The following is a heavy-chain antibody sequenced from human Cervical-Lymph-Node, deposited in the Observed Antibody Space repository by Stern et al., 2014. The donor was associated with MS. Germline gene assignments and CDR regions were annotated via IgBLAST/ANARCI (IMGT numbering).Heavy chain of an antibody. D-gene: IGHD6-6*01. J-gene: IGHJ4*02. V-gene: IGHV3-15*01. CDR2: VKSRKDGGAA. CDR1: GFTFTYTS. CDR3: TALRKY. Sequence: EVQLVESGGGFVKPGGSLRLSCAASGFTFTYTSLSWVRQAPGKGLEWVGRVKSRKDGGAADYAAFVKDRVTISRDDSRSTLYLQINGLEIEDTAMYYCTALRKYWGQGTLLIVSS.